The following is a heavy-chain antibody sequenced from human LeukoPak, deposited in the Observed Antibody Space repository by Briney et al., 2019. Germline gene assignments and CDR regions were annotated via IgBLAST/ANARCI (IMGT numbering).Heavy chain of an antibody. CDR2: IYYSGTT. V-gene: IGHV4-39*01. D-gene: IGHD1-1*01. CDR3: VARNGDYSYMDV. J-gene: IGHJ6*03. CDR1: GGSIINRSYY. Sequence: LETLSLTCTVSGGSIINRSYYWDWIRQPPGKGLEWIGSIYYSGTTCYNPSLKSRVTISVDASKNQFSLKLSSVTAADTAVYYCVARNGDYSYMDVWGKGTTVTVSS.